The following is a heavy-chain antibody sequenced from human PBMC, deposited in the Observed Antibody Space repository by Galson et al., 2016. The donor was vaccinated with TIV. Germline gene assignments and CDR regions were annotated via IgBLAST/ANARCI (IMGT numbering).Heavy chain of an antibody. Sequence: SLRLSCAASGFTFSGYAMHWVRQTPGKGLEWVSSISVTGAYIFYADSVKGRFIVSRDGAKHSLFLQMRSLRVDDTAVYYCARGGSDYYDRGGYYSDAFDVWGHGTTVTVSS. CDR1: GFTFSGYA. J-gene: IGHJ3*01. V-gene: IGHV3-21*06. CDR2: ISVTGAYI. CDR3: ARGGSDYYDRGGYYSDAFDV. D-gene: IGHD3-22*01.